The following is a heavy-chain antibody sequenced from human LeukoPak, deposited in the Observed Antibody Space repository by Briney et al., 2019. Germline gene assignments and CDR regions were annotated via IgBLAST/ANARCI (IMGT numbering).Heavy chain of an antibody. Sequence: SETLSLTCTVSGGSISSGSYYWSWIRQPAGKGLEWIGRIYTSGSTNYNPSLKSRVTISVDTSKNQFSLKLSSVTAADTAVYYCARTTMVRGTYYMDVWGKGTTVTISS. V-gene: IGHV4-61*02. CDR1: GGSISSGSYY. J-gene: IGHJ6*03. CDR2: IYTSGST. CDR3: ARTTMVRGTYYMDV. D-gene: IGHD3-10*01.